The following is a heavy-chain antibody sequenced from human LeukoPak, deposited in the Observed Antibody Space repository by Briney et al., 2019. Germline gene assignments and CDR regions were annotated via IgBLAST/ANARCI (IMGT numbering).Heavy chain of an antibody. D-gene: IGHD2-2*01. CDR3: ARGEYQLLSTYYYYYYGMDV. V-gene: IGHV4-4*07. CDR2: IYTSGST. CDR1: GGSISSYY. Sequence: SETLSLTCTVSGGSISSYYWSWIRQPAGKGLEWIGRIYTSGSTNYDPSLKSRVTMSVDTSKNQFSLKLSSVTAADTAVYYCARGEYQLLSTYYYYYYGMDVWGQGTTVTVSS. J-gene: IGHJ6*02.